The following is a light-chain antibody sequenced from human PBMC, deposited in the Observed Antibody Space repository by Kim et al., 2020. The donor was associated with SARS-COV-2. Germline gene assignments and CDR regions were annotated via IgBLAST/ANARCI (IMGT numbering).Light chain of an antibody. CDR2: DNN. CDR1: SSNIGNNY. V-gene: IGLV1-51*01. CDR3: GTWDTSPNTYA. J-gene: IGLJ1*01. Sequence: QSVLTQPPSVSAAPGQKVTISCSGSSSNIGNNYVSWYQQLPGTAPKLLIYDNNKRPSGIPDRFSGSRSGTSATLGITGLQTGDEADYYCGTWDTSPNTYAFGTGTKSPS.